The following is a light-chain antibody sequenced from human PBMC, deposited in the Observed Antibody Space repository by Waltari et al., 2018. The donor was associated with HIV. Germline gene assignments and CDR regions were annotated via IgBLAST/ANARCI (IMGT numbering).Light chain of an antibody. CDR3: QTWGTGFRV. CDR2: LTGECIH. V-gene: IGLV4-69*01. J-gene: IGLJ3*02. CDR1: SGHSSYD. Sequence: QLVLTQSPSASASLGASVKLTCTLSSGHSSYDIAWHQQQPEKGPRFLINLTGECIHSKGDGIPDRFSGSSSGAERYLTSARLQSEDEADYYCQTWGTGFRVFGGGTKLTVL.